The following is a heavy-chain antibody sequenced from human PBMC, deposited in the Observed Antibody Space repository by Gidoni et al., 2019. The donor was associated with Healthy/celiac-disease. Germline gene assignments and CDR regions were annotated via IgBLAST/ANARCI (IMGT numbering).Heavy chain of an antibody. CDR1: GGSISSSSYY. CDR3: ARINVIAVAGTWWFDP. Sequence: QLQLQASGPGLVKPSETLSLPCTVSGGSISSSSYYCGWIRQPPGKGLEWIGSIYYSGSTYYNPSLKSRVTISVDTSKNQFSLKLSSVTAADTAVYYCARINVIAVAGTWWFDPWGQGTLVTVSS. J-gene: IGHJ5*02. V-gene: IGHV4-39*01. CDR2: IYYSGST. D-gene: IGHD6-19*01.